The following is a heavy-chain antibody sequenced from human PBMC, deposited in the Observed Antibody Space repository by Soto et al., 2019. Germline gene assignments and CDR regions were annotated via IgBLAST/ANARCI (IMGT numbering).Heavy chain of an antibody. V-gene: IGHV1-18*01. CDR2: ISAYNGNT. J-gene: IGHJ6*02. CDR3: ATVLLLLWFGEWGYYGMDV. CDR1: GYTFTSYG. Sequence: QVQLVQSGAEVKKPGASVKVSCKASGYTFTSYGISWVRQAPGQGLEWVGWISAYNGNTNYAQKLHGGVTMTTDTSESTDYMELSSLRSDDTAVYCCATVLLLLWFGEWGYYGMDVWGQGTTDTVSS. D-gene: IGHD3-10*01.